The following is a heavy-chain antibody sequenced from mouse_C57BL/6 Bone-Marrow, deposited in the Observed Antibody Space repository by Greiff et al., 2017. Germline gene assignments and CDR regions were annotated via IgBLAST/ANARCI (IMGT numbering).Heavy chain of an antibody. Sequence: VQLQQSGPELVKPGASVKISCKASGYSFTSYYIHWVKQRPGQGLEWIGWIYPGSGNTKYNAKFKGKATLTADKSSSTAYMQLSSLTSEDPAVYYCAKGPQAWFAYWGQGTLVTVSA. CDR3: AKGPQAWFAY. CDR1: GYSFTSYY. V-gene: IGHV1-66*01. J-gene: IGHJ3*01. D-gene: IGHD3-3*01. CDR2: IYPGSGNT.